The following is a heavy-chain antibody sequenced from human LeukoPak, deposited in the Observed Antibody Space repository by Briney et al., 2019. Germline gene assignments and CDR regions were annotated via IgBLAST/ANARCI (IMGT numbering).Heavy chain of an antibody. V-gene: IGHV3-23*01. CDR1: GFTSSSYA. D-gene: IGHD6-13*01. CDR3: AKAAAAPGFDF. J-gene: IGHJ4*02. CDR2: VSGSGDRM. Sequence: GGSLRLSCAASGFTSSSYALNWVRQAPGKGLEWVATVSGSGDRMYHADSVKGRFAISRDNSKNTIYLQMNSLRAEDTALYYCAKAAAAPGFDFWGQGTLVTVSS.